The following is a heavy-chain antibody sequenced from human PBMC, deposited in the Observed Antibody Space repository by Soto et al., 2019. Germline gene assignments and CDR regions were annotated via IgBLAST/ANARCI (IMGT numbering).Heavy chain of an antibody. CDR1: GVSVISDSYY. D-gene: IGHD3-3*01. J-gene: IGHJ5*02. CDR2: SSYSGST. V-gene: IGHV4-61*01. Sequence: SETLSLTCTVSGVSVISDSYYWSWTRQPPGMGLEWIGYSSYSGSTNHNPSLKSRVSISVDTSKNQFSLKLSSVTAADTAVYYCARVVRHITVFGVPIRDHKWFDQWGEGTMVSV. CDR3: ARVVRHITVFGVPIRDHKWFDQ.